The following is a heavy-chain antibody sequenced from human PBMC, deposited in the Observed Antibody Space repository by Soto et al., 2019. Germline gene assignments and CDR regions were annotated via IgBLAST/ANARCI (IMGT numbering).Heavy chain of an antibody. CDR3: VKDSYADFHRVLSTAEYFFDY. V-gene: IGHV3-9*01. D-gene: IGHD2-15*01. CDR2: ITWNSGKI. CDR1: GFTFDDYA. J-gene: IGHJ4*01. Sequence: HPXGSLRLSCTASGFTFDDYAMHWVRQGPGRGLEWVSGITWNSGKIAYADSVKGRFTIARDDDNNSLYLQMNSLRPEDTALYYCVKDSYADFHRVLSTAEYFFDYWGHGTLVTVSS.